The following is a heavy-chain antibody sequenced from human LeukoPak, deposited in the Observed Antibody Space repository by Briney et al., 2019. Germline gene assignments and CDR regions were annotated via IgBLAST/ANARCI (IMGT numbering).Heavy chain of an antibody. CDR2: IRGSGGTT. CDR1: GFTFSSYA. CDR3: ATKYYDILTGYLEVFDY. V-gene: IGHV3-23*01. D-gene: IGHD3-9*01. Sequence: GGSLRLSCAASGFTFSSYAMYWVRQAPGKGLEWVSTIRGSGGTTYYADSVKGRFTISRDNSKNTLYLQMNSLRAEDTAVYYCATKYYDILTGYLEVFDYWGQGTLVTVSS. J-gene: IGHJ4*02.